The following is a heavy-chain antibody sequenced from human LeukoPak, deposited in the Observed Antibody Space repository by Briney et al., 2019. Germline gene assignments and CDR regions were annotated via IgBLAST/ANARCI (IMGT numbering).Heavy chain of an antibody. CDR1: GYNFTSYD. J-gene: IGHJ3*02. CDR2: MNPNSGNT. V-gene: IGHV1-8*01. CDR3: YSSSWYYSSAFDI. Sequence: GASVKVSCKASGYNFTSYDINGVRQATGQGLEWMGWMNPNSGNTGYAQKFQGRVTMTRNTSISTAYMELSSLRSEDTAVYYCYSSSWYYSSAFDIWGQGTMVTVSS. D-gene: IGHD6-13*01.